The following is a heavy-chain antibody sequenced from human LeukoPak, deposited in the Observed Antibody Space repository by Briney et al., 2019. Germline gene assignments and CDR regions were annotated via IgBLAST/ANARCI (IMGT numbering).Heavy chain of an antibody. CDR3: ARGLAGYSGGDDAFDI. CDR1: GGSISSYY. CDR2: IYYSGST. V-gene: IGHV4-59*01. D-gene: IGHD6-19*01. Sequence: SETLSLTCTVSGGSISSYYWSWFRQAPGKGLEWIGYIYYSGSTNYNPSLKSRVTISVDTSKNQFSLKVNSVTAADTAVYYCARGLAGYSGGDDAFDIWGQGTMVTVSS. J-gene: IGHJ3*02.